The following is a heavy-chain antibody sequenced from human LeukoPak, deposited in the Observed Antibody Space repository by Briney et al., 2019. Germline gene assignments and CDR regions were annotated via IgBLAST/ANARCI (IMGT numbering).Heavy chain of an antibody. V-gene: IGHV4-61*02. J-gene: IGHJ3*02. CDR1: GGSISSGSYY. CDR3: ARSISYYYDAFDI. D-gene: IGHD3-10*01. Sequence: PSETLSLTCTVSGGSISSGSYYWSWIRQPAGKGLEWIGRIYTSGSTNYNPSLKSRVTISVDTSKNQFSLKLSSVTAADTAAYYCARSISYYYDAFDIWGQGTMVTVSS. CDR2: IYTSGST.